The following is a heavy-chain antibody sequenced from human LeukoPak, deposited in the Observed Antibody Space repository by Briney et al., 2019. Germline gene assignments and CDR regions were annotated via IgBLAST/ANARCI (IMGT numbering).Heavy chain of an antibody. Sequence: GESLKISCKGSGYSFTSYWIGWVRQMPGKGLERMGIIYPGDSDTRYSPSFQGQVTISADKSISTAYLQWSSLKASDTAMYYCARHTYYDSSGYYCAFDIWGQGTMVTVSS. J-gene: IGHJ3*02. D-gene: IGHD3-22*01. V-gene: IGHV5-51*01. CDR3: ARHTYYDSSGYYCAFDI. CDR1: GYSFTSYW. CDR2: IYPGDSDT.